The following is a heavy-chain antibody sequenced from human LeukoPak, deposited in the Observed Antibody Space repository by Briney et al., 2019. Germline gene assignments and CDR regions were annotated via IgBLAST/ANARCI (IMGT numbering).Heavy chain of an antibody. V-gene: IGHV3-23*01. CDR1: GFTFSSYA. J-gene: IGHJ4*02. Sequence: GGSLRLSCAASGFTFSSYAMSWVRQAPGKGLEWVSAISGCGGSTYYAGSVEGRFTISRDNSKNTLYLQMNSLRAEDTAVYYCAKGNWQQLVSWGQGTLVTVSS. D-gene: IGHD6-13*01. CDR3: AKGNWQQLVS. CDR2: ISGCGGST.